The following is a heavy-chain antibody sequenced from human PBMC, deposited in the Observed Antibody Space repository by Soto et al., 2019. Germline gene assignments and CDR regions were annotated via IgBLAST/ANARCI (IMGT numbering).Heavy chain of an antibody. V-gene: IGHV4-30-4*01. CDR1: GGSISSGDYY. Sequence: KPSETLSLTCTVSGGSISSGDYYWSWIRQPPGKGLEWIGYIYYSGSTYYNPSLKSRVTISVDTSKNQFSLKLSSVTAADTAVYYCAREPCTYYYDSSGYYYDYWGQGTLVTVSS. CDR2: IYYSGST. CDR3: AREPCTYYYDSSGYYYDY. J-gene: IGHJ4*02. D-gene: IGHD3-22*01.